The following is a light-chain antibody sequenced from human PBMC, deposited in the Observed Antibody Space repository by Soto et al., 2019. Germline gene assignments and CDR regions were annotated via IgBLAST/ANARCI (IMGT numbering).Light chain of an antibody. V-gene: IGLV2-14*01. CDR1: SSDVGRYNY. J-gene: IGLJ1*01. CDR2: DVS. Sequence: QSLLTQPASVSESPGQSINISFTGTSSDVGRYNYVSWYQQHPGKAPKLIIYDVSNRPSGVSNRFSGSKSGNTASLTISGLQAEDEADYYCNSYTSSSTHVFGTGTKVTVL. CDR3: NSYTSSSTHV.